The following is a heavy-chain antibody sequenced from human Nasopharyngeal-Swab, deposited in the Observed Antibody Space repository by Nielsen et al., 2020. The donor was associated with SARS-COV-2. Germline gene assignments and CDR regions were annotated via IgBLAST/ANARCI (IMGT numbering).Heavy chain of an antibody. CDR2: ISGGTGGT. J-gene: IGHJ4*02. D-gene: IGHD2-15*01. CDR1: GFTFSSYA. V-gene: IGHV3-23*01. CDR3: AKDYIRRGSN. Sequence: GGSLRLSCAASGFTFSSYAMSWVRQAPGKGLERVSAISGGTGGTFYADSVKGRFTISRDNSKNTLFLQMNSLRAEDTAVYYCAKDYIRRGSNWGQGTLVTVSS.